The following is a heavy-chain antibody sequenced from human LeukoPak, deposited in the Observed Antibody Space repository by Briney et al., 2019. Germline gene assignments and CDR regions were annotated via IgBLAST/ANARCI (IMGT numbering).Heavy chain of an antibody. D-gene: IGHD3-10*01. Sequence: SETLSLTCTVSGGSISSYYWSWIRRPPGKGLEWIGYMYNSGSTDYSPSLKSRVTISVDTSKNQFSLKLSSVTAADTAVYYCARDYGSGSYYYYYMDVWGKGTTVTVSS. CDR2: MYNSGST. J-gene: IGHJ6*03. CDR1: GGSISSYY. V-gene: IGHV4-59*01. CDR3: ARDYGSGSYYYYYMDV.